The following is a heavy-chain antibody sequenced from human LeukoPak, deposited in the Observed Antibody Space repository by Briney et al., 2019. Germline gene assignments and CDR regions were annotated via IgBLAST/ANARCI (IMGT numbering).Heavy chain of an antibody. V-gene: IGHV1-2*02. Sequence: ASVKVSCKASGYTFTGYYMHWVRQAPGQGLEWMGWINPNSGGTNYAQKFQGRVTMTRDTSVSTAYMELSRLRSDDTAVYYCASTNGPVATNPLKRWGQGTLVTVSS. CDR2: INPNSGGT. D-gene: IGHD5-12*01. J-gene: IGHJ4*02. CDR1: GYTFTGYY. CDR3: ASTNGPVATNPLKR.